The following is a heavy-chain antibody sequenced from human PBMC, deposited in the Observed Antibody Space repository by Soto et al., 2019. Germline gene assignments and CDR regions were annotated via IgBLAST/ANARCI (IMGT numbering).Heavy chain of an antibody. V-gene: IGHV1-8*01. CDR3: ARGVRYSGIFDY. CDR1: GYTFTSYD. CDR2: MNPNSGNA. Sequence: GASVKVSCKASGYTFTSYDINWVRQATGQGLEWMGWMNPNSGNAGYAQKFQGRVTMTRNTSISTAYMELSSLRAEDTAVYYCARGVRYSGIFDYGGQGTLVPVS. J-gene: IGHJ4*02. D-gene: IGHD1-26*01.